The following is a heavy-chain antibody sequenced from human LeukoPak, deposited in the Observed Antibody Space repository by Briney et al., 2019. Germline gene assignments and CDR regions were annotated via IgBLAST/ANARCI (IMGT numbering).Heavy chain of an antibody. V-gene: IGHV3-23*01. CDR1: GFTFNNYV. J-gene: IGHJ4*02. Sequence: GGSLRLSCAASGFTFNNYVMTWVRQAPGKGLEWVSGISGSGDSTYYANSVKGRFTISRDNSKNTLYLQMNSLRAEDTAVYYCAKDDGYSYGYEIDYWGQGTLVTVSS. D-gene: IGHD5-18*01. CDR2: ISGSGDST. CDR3: AKDDGYSYGYEIDY.